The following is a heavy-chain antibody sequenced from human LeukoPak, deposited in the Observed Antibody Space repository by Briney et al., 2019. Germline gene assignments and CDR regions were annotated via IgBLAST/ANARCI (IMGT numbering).Heavy chain of an antibody. CDR3: ASWMVRGAD. D-gene: IGHD3-10*01. J-gene: IGHJ4*02. V-gene: IGHV4-34*01. CDR2: INHSGST. CDR1: GGSFSGYY. Sequence: SETLSLTCAVYGGSFSGYYWSWIRQPPGKGLEWIGEINHSGSTNYNPSLKSRVTISVDMSKNQFSLKLSSVTAADTAVYYCASWMVRGADWGQGTLVTVSS.